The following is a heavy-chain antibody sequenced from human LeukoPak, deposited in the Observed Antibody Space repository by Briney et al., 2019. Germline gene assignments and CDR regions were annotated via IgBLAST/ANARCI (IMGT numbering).Heavy chain of an antibody. J-gene: IGHJ3*02. Sequence: PGGSLRLSCAASGFTFRNYAMHWVRQAPGKGLEWVALISYDGSDKNYADSVKGRFTISRDNSKNTLYLQMNSLRAEDAAVYYCARVGPLAEWELPGGDAFDIWGQGTMVTVSS. V-gene: IGHV3-30*04. CDR1: GFTFRNYA. CDR3: ARVGPLAEWELPGGDAFDI. CDR2: ISYDGSDK. D-gene: IGHD1-26*01.